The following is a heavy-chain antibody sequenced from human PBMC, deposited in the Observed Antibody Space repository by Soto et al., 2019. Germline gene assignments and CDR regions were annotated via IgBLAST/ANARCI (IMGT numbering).Heavy chain of an antibody. J-gene: IGHJ4*02. CDR3: ARGGIH. CDR2: ISGSGTT. Sequence: EVKLVESGGGSGQPGGSLRLSCVASGYTFNSHEMNWIRQTPGKGLEWISSISGSGTTKYADSVKGRFTISRDNAHKSIYLEMNSLRVEDTCVYYCARGGIHWGQGALVTVSS. V-gene: IGHV3-48*03. D-gene: IGHD6-13*01. CDR1: GYTFNSHE.